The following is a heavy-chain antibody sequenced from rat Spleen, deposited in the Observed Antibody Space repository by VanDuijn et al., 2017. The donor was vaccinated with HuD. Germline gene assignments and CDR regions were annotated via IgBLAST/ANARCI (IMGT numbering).Heavy chain of an antibody. CDR2: ITNASGRT. CDR3: TTYSDYATSPFAF. D-gene: IGHD1-6*01. CDR1: GFTFNNYW. J-gene: IGHJ3*01. V-gene: IGHV5-31*01. Sequence: EVQLVESGGGLVQPGRSLKVSCVVSGFTFNNYWMTWIRQAPGKGLEWVASITNASGRTYYPDSVKGRFTISRDNAKSTLYLQMGSLRSEDTATYYCTTYSDYATSPFAFWGRGALVTVSS.